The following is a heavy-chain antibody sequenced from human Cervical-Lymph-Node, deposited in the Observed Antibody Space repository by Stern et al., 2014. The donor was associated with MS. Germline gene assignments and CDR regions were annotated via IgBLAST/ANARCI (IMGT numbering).Heavy chain of an antibody. CDR1: GFSLSTSGVG. Sequence: QVPLRESGPTLVKPTQTLTLTCTFSGFSLSTSGVGVGWIRQPPGKALEWLAIIYWNDDKRYSPSLKSRLTITKDTSKNQVVLTMTSMDPVDTATYYCAHSPHSYASRWFDPWGQGTLVTVSS. V-gene: IGHV2-5*01. J-gene: IGHJ5*02. D-gene: IGHD5-18*01. CDR2: IYWNDDK. CDR3: AHSPHSYASRWFDP.